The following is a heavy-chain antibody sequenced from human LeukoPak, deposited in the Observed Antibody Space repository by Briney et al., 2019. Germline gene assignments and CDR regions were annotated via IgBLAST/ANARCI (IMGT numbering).Heavy chain of an antibody. J-gene: IGHJ3*01. V-gene: IGHV3-48*03. CDR2: ISPYDSV. CDR3: ARSFDV. CDR1: GFPFSSYE. Sequence: PGGSLRLSCAASGFPFSSYEMNWVRQAPGKGLEWVSYISPYDSVYYADSVKGRFTISRDNAKNSLFLQMNSLRAEDTAVYHCARSFDVWGQGTMVTVSS.